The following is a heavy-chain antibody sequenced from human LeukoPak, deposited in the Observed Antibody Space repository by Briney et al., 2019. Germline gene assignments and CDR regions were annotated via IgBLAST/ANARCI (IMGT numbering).Heavy chain of an antibody. Sequence: PGGSLRLSCAASGFTFSTYSMNWVRQAPGKGLEWVSYISSSSSTIYYADSVKGRFTISRDNAKNSLSLQMNSLRAEDTAVFYCARQSRPGYFDYWGQGTLVTVSS. CDR2: ISSSSSTI. V-gene: IGHV3-48*01. CDR3: ARQSRPGYFDY. J-gene: IGHJ4*02. CDR1: GFTFSTYS.